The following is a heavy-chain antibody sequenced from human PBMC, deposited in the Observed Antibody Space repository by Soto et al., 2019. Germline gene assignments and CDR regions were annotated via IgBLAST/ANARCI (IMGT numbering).Heavy chain of an antibody. Sequence: GASVKVSCKASGGTFSSYAISWVRQAPGQGLEWMGGIIPIFGTANYAQKFQGRVTITADKSTSTAYMELSSLRSEDTAVYYCARGYDFWSGYYTSRARYYYYGMDVWGQGTTVTSP. CDR3: ARGYDFWSGYYTSRARYYYYGMDV. CDR2: IIPIFGTA. V-gene: IGHV1-69*06. J-gene: IGHJ6*02. CDR1: GGTFSSYA. D-gene: IGHD3-3*01.